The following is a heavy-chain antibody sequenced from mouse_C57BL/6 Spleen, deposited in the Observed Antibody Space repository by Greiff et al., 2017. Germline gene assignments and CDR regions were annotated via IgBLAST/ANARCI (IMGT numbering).Heavy chain of an antibody. CDR3: ARDSNYDY. J-gene: IGHJ2*01. CDR1: GFTFSSYG. Sequence: EVQVVESGGDLVKPGGSLKLSCAASGFTFSSYGMSWVRQTPDKRLEWVATISSGGSYTYYPDSVKGRFTISRDNAKNTLYLQMSSLKSEDTAMYYGARDSNYDYWGQGTTLTVSS. D-gene: IGHD2-5*01. V-gene: IGHV5-6*01. CDR2: ISSGGSYT.